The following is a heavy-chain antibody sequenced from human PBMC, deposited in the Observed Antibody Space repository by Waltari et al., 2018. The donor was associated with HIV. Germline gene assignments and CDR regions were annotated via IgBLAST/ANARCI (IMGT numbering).Heavy chain of an antibody. D-gene: IGHD1-26*01. CDR3: ARRLVGADAFEI. Sequence: EVQLVQSGAEVKKPGQSLTISCKGSGYGVTRYWIGWVRPAPGTGLEWMGDIYPADSDTTYNPSFRGQVTISVDTSISTAYVQWRSLKASDTAVYFCARRLVGADAFEIWGQGTEVIVSS. J-gene: IGHJ3*02. CDR1: GYGVTRYW. V-gene: IGHV5-51*03. CDR2: IYPADSDT.